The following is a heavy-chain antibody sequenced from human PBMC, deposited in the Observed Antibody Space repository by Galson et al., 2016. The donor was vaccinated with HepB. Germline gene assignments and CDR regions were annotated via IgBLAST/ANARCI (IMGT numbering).Heavy chain of an antibody. CDR1: GFTFSIYG. J-gene: IGHJ4*02. D-gene: IGHD3-16*01. CDR3: AKDRGGSSRSPDY. V-gene: IGHV3-30*18. CDR2: ISYDGSNK. Sequence: SLRLSCAASGFTFSIYGMHWVRQAPGKGLEWVAVISYDGSNKYYADSVKGRFTISRDNSKNMLYLQMNSLRAEDTTVYFCAKDRGGSSRSPDYWGQGTLVTVSS.